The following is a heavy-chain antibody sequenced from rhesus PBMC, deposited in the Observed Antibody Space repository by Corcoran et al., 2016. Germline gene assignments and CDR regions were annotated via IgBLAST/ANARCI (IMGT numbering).Heavy chain of an antibody. J-gene: IGHJ4*01. CDR1: GGSFSSNH. CDR2: ISDSGGGT. V-gene: IGHV4-173*01. Sequence: QLQLQESGPGLVKPSETLSLTCAASGGSFSSNHWSGIRQPPGKGLEWIGRISDSGGGTDYSPSLKSRVTISAGTSKSQFSLKLGSVTAADTAVYYCSREGSGWSPHFDYWGQGVLVTVSS. D-gene: IGHD6S26*01. CDR3: SREGSGWSPHFDY.